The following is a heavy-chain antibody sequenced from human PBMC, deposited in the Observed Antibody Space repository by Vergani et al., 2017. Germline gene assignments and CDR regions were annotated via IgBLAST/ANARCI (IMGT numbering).Heavy chain of an antibody. CDR2: ISGSGGST. Sequence: EVQLVESGGGLVQPGGSLRLSCAASGFTFSSYAMSWVRQAPGKGLEWVSAISGSGGSTYYADSVKGRFTISRDNSKNTLYLQMNSLRAEDTAVYYCARGDSSSWTVPWGADYWGQGTLVTVSS. CDR1: GFTFSSYA. D-gene: IGHD6-13*01. CDR3: ARGDSSSWTVPWGADY. J-gene: IGHJ4*02. V-gene: IGHV3-23*04.